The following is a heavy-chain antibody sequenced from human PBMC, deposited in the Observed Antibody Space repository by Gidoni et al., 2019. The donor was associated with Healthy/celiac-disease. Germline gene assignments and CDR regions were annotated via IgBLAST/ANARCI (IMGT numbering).Heavy chain of an antibody. Sequence: EVPLVESGGGLVKPGGSLRLSCAASGFTFSTYPLNCSRHAPGKGLEWVSSIRSSSSYIYYADAVKGRFTISRDNAKNSLYLKMNSLRAEDTAVYYCARKFWPQLLWFGEPRRDAFDIWGQGTMVTVSS. D-gene: IGHD3-10*01. CDR2: IRSSSSYI. CDR1: GFTFSTYP. J-gene: IGHJ3*02. CDR3: ARKFWPQLLWFGEPRRDAFDI. V-gene: IGHV3-21*01.